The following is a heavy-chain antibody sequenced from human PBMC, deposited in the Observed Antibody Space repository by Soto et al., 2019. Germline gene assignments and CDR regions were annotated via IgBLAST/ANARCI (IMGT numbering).Heavy chain of an antibody. V-gene: IGHV3-48*02. CDR2: ISSRSDTL. CDR1: GFTFSAYA. D-gene: IGHD2-15*01. J-gene: IGHJ6*02. Sequence: GGSLRLSCEGSGFTFSAYAMNWVRQAPGKGLEWVSYISSRSDTLYYADSVKGRFAISRDNAKNSVYLQVNNLRDEDTAVYYCARDWDIVILSVPIPNYNYGMDVWGQGTTVTVSS. CDR3: ARDWDIVILSVPIPNYNYGMDV.